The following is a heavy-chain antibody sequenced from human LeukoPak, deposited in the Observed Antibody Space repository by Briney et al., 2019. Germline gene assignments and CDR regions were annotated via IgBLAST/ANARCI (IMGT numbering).Heavy chain of an antibody. Sequence: PGRSLRLSCAASGLTFSSYGMHWVRQAPGKGLEWVAVIWYDGSNKYYADSVKGRFTISRDNSKNTLYLQMNSLRAEDTAVYYCARANLYSSGWYAGGYWGQGTLVTVSS. CDR3: ARANLYSSGWYAGGY. D-gene: IGHD6-19*01. V-gene: IGHV3-33*01. J-gene: IGHJ4*02. CDR1: GLTFSSYG. CDR2: IWYDGSNK.